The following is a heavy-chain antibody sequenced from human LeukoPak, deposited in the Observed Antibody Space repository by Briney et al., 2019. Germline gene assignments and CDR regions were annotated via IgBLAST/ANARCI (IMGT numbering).Heavy chain of an antibody. CDR2: INPSAGTT. J-gene: IGHJ5*02. V-gene: IGHV1-46*01. CDR1: GYTFSSYG. CDR3: ARDGDHSSSSLSWFDP. Sequence: GASVKVSCKASGYTFSSYGISWVRQAPGQGLEWMGIINPSAGTTTYAQKFQGRVTMTSDMSTSTVYMELSSLRSEDTAVYYCARDGDHSSSSLSWFDPWGQGTLVTVSS. D-gene: IGHD6-6*01.